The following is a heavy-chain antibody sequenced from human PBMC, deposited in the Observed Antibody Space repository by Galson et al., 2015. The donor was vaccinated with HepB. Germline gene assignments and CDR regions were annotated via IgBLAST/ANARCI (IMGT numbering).Heavy chain of an antibody. CDR2: ISTTSSYT. Sequence: SLRLSCAASGFTFSDYYMSWIRQAPGKGLEWVSFISTTSSYTNYADSVKGRFTISRDNAKNSLYLQMNSLRAEDTALYYCARLPAANIYYCYYMDVWGKGTTVTVSS. CDR3: ARLPAANIYYCYYMDV. V-gene: IGHV3-11*06. J-gene: IGHJ6*03. D-gene: IGHD2-2*01. CDR1: GFTFSDYY.